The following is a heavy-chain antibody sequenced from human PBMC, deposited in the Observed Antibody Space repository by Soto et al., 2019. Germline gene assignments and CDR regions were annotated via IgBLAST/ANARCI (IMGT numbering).Heavy chain of an antibody. CDR2: INAGNGNT. CDR3: ARGRWLRSEYYFDY. D-gene: IGHD5-12*01. CDR1: GYTFTIYA. Sequence: ASVKVSCKASGYTFTIYAMHGVRQSPGQRLEWMGCINAGNGNTKYSQKFQGRVTITRDTSASTAYMELSSLRSEDTAVYYCARGRWLRSEYYFDYWGQGTLVTVSS. J-gene: IGHJ4*02. V-gene: IGHV1-3*01.